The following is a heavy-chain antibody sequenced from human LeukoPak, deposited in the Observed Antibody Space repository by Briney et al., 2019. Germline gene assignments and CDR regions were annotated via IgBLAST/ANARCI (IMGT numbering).Heavy chain of an antibody. J-gene: IGHJ4*02. CDR2: IIPIFSTA. CDR3: ARGPLDIVATSYFDY. D-gene: IGHD5-12*01. Sequence: GASVKVSCKASGGTFSSYAISWVRQAPGQGLEWMGGIIPIFSTANYAQKFQGRVTITTDESTSTAYMELSSLRSEDTAVYYCARGPLDIVATSYFDYWGQGTLVTVSS. V-gene: IGHV1-69*05. CDR1: GGTFSSYA.